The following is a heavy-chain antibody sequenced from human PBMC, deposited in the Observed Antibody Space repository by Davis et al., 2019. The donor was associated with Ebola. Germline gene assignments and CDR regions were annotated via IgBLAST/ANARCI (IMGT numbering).Heavy chain of an antibody. D-gene: IGHD3-22*01. J-gene: IGHJ3*02. CDR1: GYTFTSYG. V-gene: IGHV1-18*01. CDR2: ISAYNGNT. Sequence: ASVKVSCKASGYTFTSYGISWVRQAPGQGLEWMGWISAYNGNTNYAQKLQGRVTMTTDTSTSTAYMELGSLRSDDTAVYYCATYYYDSSGYAFQVGAFDIWGQGTMVTVSS. CDR3: ATYYYDSSGYAFQVGAFDI.